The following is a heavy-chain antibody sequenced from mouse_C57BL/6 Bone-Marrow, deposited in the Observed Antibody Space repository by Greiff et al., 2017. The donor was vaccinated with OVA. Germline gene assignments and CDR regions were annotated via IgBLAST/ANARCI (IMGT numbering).Heavy chain of an antibody. CDR2: IHPNSGST. V-gene: IGHV1-64*01. Sequence: QVQLQQPGAELVKPGASVKLSCKASGYTFTSYWMHWVKQRPGQGLEWIGMIHPNSGSTNYNEKFKSKATLTVDKSSSTAYMQLSILTSEDSAVYYCARDYYCYYGSSYVYYYAMDYWGQGTSVTVSS. J-gene: IGHJ4*01. CDR1: GYTFTSYW. CDR3: ARDYYCYYGSSYVYYYAMDY. D-gene: IGHD1-1*01.